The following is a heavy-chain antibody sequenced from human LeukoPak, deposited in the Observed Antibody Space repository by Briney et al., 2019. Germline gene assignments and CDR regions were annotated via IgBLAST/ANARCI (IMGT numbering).Heavy chain of an antibody. CDR2: IYSGGST. Sequence: GGSLRLSCAASGFTVSSNYMSWVRQAPGKGLEWVSVIYSGGSTYYADSVKGRFTISRDNSKNTLFLQMHSLRADDTAVYYCAKGDNWNDGAMDYWGQGTLVTVSS. V-gene: IGHV3-53*01. J-gene: IGHJ4*02. CDR3: AKGDNWNDGAMDY. D-gene: IGHD1-20*01. CDR1: GFTVSSNY.